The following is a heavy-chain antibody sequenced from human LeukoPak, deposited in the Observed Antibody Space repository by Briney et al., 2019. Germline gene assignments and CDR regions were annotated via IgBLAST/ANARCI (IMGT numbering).Heavy chain of an antibody. Sequence: ASVKVSCKASGYTFTSYYMHWVRQAPGQGLEWMGIINPSGRSTSYAQKFQGRVTMTRDTSTSTVYMELSSLRSEDTAVYYCARDLIMITFGGGLDYWGQGTLVTVSS. CDR1: GYTFTSYY. D-gene: IGHD3-16*01. CDR2: INPSGRST. CDR3: ARDLIMITFGGGLDY. V-gene: IGHV1-46*03. J-gene: IGHJ4*02.